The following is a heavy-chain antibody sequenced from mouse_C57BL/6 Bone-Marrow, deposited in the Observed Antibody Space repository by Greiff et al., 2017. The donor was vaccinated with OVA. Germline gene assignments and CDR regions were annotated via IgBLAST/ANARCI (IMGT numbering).Heavy chain of an antibody. CDR1: GYTFTDYE. V-gene: IGHV1-15*01. D-gene: IGHD1-1*01. J-gene: IGHJ1*03. Sequence: QVQLKESGAELVRPGASVTLSCKASGYTFTDYEMHWVKQTPVHGLEWIGAIDPETGGTAYNQKFKGKAILTADKSSSTAYMELRSLTSEDSAVYYWTRGYYGSSYRYFDVWGTGTTVTVSS. CDR2: IDPETGGT. CDR3: TRGYYGSSYRYFDV.